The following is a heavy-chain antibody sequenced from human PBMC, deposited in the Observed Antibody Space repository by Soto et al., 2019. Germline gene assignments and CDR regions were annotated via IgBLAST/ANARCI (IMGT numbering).Heavy chain of an antibody. J-gene: IGHJ4*02. CDR3: ARDDYGIYPY. D-gene: IGHD1-26*01. CDR2: IDPRSGGT. CDR1: GYTITAYY. Sequence: QVQLVHSGTEVKKPGASVRVSCKASGYTITAYYIHWVRQAPGQGLEWMGWIDPRSGGTVYAQNFQGRVTMTRDTSISTVYMDLSGLRSDDTALYYCARDDYGIYPYWGQGTLVTVSS. V-gene: IGHV1-2*02.